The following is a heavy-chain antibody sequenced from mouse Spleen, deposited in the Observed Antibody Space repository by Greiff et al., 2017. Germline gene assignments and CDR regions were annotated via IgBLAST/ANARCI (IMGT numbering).Heavy chain of an antibody. Sequence: EVMLVESGGGLVQPGGSLSLSCAASGFTFTDYYMSWVRQPPGKALEWLGFIRNKANGYTTEYSASVKGRFTISRDNSQSILYLQMNALRAEDSATYYCARYENYYGSKDVWGQGTTLTVSS. D-gene: IGHD1-1*01. V-gene: IGHV7-3*01. CDR1: GFTFTDYY. CDR2: IRNKANGYTT. CDR3: ARYENYYGSKDV. J-gene: IGHJ2*01.